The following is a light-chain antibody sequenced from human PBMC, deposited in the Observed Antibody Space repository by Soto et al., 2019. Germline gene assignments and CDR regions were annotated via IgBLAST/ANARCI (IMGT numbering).Light chain of an antibody. CDR3: QQRGNWPPIT. J-gene: IGKJ5*01. CDR1: QSVSSY. Sequence: EIVLTQSPATLSSSPGERATLSCRASQSVSSYLVWYQQKPGQAPRLLIYDASNRATGIPARFSGSGSGTDFTLPISSLEPEDFAVYYCQQRGNWPPITFGQGTRLEIK. V-gene: IGKV3-11*01. CDR2: DAS.